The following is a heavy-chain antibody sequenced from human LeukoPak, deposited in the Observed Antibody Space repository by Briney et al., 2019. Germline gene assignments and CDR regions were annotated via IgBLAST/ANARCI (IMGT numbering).Heavy chain of an antibody. V-gene: IGHV4-31*03. CDR3: ARLGRFGELLPYFYYMDV. D-gene: IGHD3-10*01. J-gene: IGHJ6*03. CDR2: IYYSGST. CDR1: GGSISSGGYY. Sequence: SETLSLTCTVSGGSISSGGYYWSWIRQHPGKGLEWIGYIYYSGSTYYNPSLKSRVTISVDTSKNQFSLKLSSVTAADTAVYYCARLGRFGELLPYFYYMDVWGKGTTVTVSS.